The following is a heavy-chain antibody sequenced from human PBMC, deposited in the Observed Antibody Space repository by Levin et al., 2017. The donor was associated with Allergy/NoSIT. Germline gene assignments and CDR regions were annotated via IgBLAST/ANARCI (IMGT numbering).Heavy chain of an antibody. J-gene: IGHJ4*02. CDR2: ISSGGSTV. CDR1: GFTFSSYE. D-gene: IGHD1-7*01. CDR3: AREGTTPRAFDY. Sequence: LSLTCAASGFTFSSYEMNWVRQAPGKGLEWLSYISSGGSTVYYADSLKGRFTISRANAKNSLYLQMNSLRAEDTAVYYCAREGTTPRAFDYWGQGTLVTVSS. V-gene: IGHV3-48*03.